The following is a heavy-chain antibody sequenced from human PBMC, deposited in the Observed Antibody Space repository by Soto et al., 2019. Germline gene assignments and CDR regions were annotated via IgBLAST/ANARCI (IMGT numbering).Heavy chain of an antibody. CDR2: IWYDGTNK. J-gene: IGHJ4*02. CDR3: AREGSNSYCFDY. Sequence: QVQLVESGGGVVQPGRSLRLSCAASGFTFINYGMHWVRQAPGKGLEWVAVIWYDGTNKYYADSVKGRFTISRDNSKNTLYLQMNSLRAEDTALYYCAREGSNSYCFDYWGQGTLVTVSS. V-gene: IGHV3-33*01. CDR1: GFTFINYG. D-gene: IGHD1-7*01.